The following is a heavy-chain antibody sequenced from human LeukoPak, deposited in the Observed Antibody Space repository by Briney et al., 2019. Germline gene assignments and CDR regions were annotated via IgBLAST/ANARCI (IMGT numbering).Heavy chain of an antibody. CDR2: IIPILGIA. CDR3: ARVPPGGDYSFYYFDY. V-gene: IGHV1-69*04. D-gene: IGHD4-17*01. Sequence: SVKVSCKASGGTFSSYAISWVRQAPGQGLEWMGRIIPILGIANYAQKFQGRVTITRDTSASTAYMELSSLRSEDTAVYYCARVPPGGDYSFYYFDYWGQGTLVTVSS. CDR1: GGTFSSYA. J-gene: IGHJ4*02.